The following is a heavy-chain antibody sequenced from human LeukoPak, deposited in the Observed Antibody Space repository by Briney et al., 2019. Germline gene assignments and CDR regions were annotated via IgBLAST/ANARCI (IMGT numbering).Heavy chain of an antibody. CDR2: IRYDGSNK. V-gene: IGHV3-30*02. Sequence: GGSLRLSCAASGVTFSSYGMHWVRQAPGKGLEWVAFIRYDGSNKYYADSVKGRFTISRDNSKNTLYLQMNSLRAEDTAVYYCAKDRQDDFWSGYFGGFDPWGQGTLVTVSS. CDR1: GVTFSSYG. J-gene: IGHJ5*02. D-gene: IGHD3-3*01. CDR3: AKDRQDDFWSGYFGGFDP.